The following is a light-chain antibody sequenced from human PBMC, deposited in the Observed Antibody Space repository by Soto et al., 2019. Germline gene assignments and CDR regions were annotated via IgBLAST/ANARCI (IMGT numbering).Light chain of an antibody. V-gene: IGKV2-28*01. CDR2: LAS. J-gene: IGKJ4*01. CDR3: MQALETPLT. Sequence: IVRTLSPLSLSVSPGESASISCRSSQSLLDRNGTSYLDWYLQRPGQSPQLLIHLASDRAYGVPDRFSGSGSGTYFTLRISRVEAEDVGVYYCMQALETPLTFGGGTRVEIK. CDR1: QSLLDRNGTSY.